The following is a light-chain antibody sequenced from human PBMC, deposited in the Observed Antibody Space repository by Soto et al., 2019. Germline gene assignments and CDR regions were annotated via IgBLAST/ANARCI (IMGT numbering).Light chain of an antibody. CDR3: QQYGSSPRT. V-gene: IGKV3-20*01. CDR2: AAS. CDR1: QSVSSSY. Sequence: EIGLTQSPGTLSLSPGERATLSCRASQSVSSSYLAWYQQKPGQAPRLLTYAASSRATGIPDRVSGSGSGTDFTLTISIPEPEEFAVYYCQQYGSSPRTFGQGTKVEIK. J-gene: IGKJ1*01.